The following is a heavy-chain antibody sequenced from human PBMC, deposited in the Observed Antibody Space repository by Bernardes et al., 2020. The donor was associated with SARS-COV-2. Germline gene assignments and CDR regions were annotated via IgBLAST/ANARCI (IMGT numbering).Heavy chain of an antibody. CDR1: GYTFTSYD. D-gene: IGHD4-4*01. J-gene: IGHJ5*02. Sequence: ASVKVSCMASGYTFTSYDINWVRQATGQGLEWMGWMNPNSGNTGYAQKFQGRVTMTRNTSISTAYMELSSLRSEDTAVYYCARDTTVTTGGNWFDPWGQGTLVTVSS. CDR3: ARDTTVTTGGNWFDP. CDR2: MNPNSGNT. V-gene: IGHV1-8*01.